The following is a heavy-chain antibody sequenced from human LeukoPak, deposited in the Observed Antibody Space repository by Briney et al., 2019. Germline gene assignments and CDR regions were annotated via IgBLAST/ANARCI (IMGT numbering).Heavy chain of an antibody. V-gene: IGHV1-69*11. D-gene: IGHD2-15*01. Sequence: GASVKVSCKASGGTFSSYAISWVRQAPGQGLEWMGRIIPILGTANYAQKFQGRVTITTDESTSTAYMELSSLRSEDTAVYYCARGENRGYCSGGSCYLNWFDPWGQGTLVTVSS. CDR2: IIPILGTA. CDR3: ARGENRGYCSGGSCYLNWFDP. CDR1: GGTFSSYA. J-gene: IGHJ5*02.